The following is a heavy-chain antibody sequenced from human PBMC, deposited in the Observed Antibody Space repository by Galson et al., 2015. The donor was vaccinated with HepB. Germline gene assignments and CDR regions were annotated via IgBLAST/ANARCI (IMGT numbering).Heavy chain of an antibody. Sequence: SVKVSCKASGYTFTSYAMHWVRQAPGQRLEWMGWINAGNGNTKYSQKFQGRVTITRDTSASTAYMELSSLRSEDTAVYYCARVWIAAAGRSPASHWFDPWGQGTLVTVSS. CDR1: GYTFTSYA. V-gene: IGHV1-3*01. CDR2: INAGNGNT. D-gene: IGHD6-13*01. J-gene: IGHJ5*02. CDR3: ARVWIAAAGRSPASHWFDP.